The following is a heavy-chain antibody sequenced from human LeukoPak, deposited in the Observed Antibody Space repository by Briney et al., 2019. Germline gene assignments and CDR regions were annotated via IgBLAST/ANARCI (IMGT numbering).Heavy chain of an antibody. CDR1: GFTFSSYE. Sequence: GGSLRLSCAASGFTFSSYEMNWVGQAPGKGLEWVSYISSSGSTIYYAESVKGRFTISRDNAKNSLYLQMNSLRAEDTAVYYCAELGITMIGGVWGKGTTVTISS. D-gene: IGHD3-10*02. CDR3: AELGITMIGGV. CDR2: ISSSGSTI. V-gene: IGHV3-48*03. J-gene: IGHJ6*04.